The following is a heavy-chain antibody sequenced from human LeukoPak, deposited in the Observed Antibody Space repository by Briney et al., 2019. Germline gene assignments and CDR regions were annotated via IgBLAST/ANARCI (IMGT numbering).Heavy chain of an antibody. D-gene: IGHD5-12*01. V-gene: IGHV3-33*01. CDR1: GFTFSSYG. Sequence: GGSLRLSCAASGFTFSSYGMHWVRQAPGKGLEWVAVIWYDGSNKYYADSVKGRFTISRDNSKNALYLQMNSLRAEDTAVYYCARDSGYDSFDYWGQGTLVTVSS. CDR2: IWYDGSNK. CDR3: ARDSGYDSFDY. J-gene: IGHJ4*02.